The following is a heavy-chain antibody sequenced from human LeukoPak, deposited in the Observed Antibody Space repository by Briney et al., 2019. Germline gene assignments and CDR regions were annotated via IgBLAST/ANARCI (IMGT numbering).Heavy chain of an antibody. CDR2: IYNSGRT. V-gene: IGHV4-59*08. J-gene: IGHJ4*02. CDR1: GGSISNYY. CDR3: ARQLDRSPWVDY. D-gene: IGHD1-26*01. Sequence: SETLSLTCPVSGGSISNYYWSWIRQPPGKGLEWIGYIYNSGRTNYNPSLKSRVTISVDTSKNQFSLRLSSVTAADTAMYYCARQLDRSPWVDYWGQGTLVTVSS.